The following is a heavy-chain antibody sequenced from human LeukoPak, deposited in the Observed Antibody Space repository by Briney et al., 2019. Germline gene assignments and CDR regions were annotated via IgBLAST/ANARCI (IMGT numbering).Heavy chain of an antibody. Sequence: PGGSLRLSCAASGFTFSSYAMSWVRQAPGKGLEWVSAISGSGGSTYYADSVKGRFTISRDNSKNTLYLQMNSLRAEDTAVYYCAKSAPVRGAYFADYYYGMDVWGQGTTVTVSS. D-gene: IGHD3-10*02. V-gene: IGHV3-23*01. CDR2: ISGSGGST. CDR1: GFTFSSYA. CDR3: AKSAPVRGAYFADYYYGMDV. J-gene: IGHJ6*02.